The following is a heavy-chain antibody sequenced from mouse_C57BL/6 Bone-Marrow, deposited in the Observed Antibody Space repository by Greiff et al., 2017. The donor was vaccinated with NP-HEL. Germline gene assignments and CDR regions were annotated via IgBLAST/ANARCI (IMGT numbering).Heavy chain of an antibody. D-gene: IGHD2-4*01. CDR1: GYSFTGYY. Sequence: EVQLQQSGPELVKPGASVKISCKASGYSFTGYYMNWVKQSPEKSLEWIGEINPSNGGTTYNQKFKAKATLTVDKSSSTAYMQLKSLTSEDSAVYYCGRGEGYDYDEGFAYWGQGTLVTVSA. V-gene: IGHV1-42*01. CDR3: GRGEGYDYDEGFAY. J-gene: IGHJ3*01. CDR2: INPSNGGT.